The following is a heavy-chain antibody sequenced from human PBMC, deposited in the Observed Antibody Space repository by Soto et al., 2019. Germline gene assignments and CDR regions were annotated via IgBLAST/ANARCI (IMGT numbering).Heavy chain of an antibody. J-gene: IGHJ5*02. CDR2: ISYDGSNK. V-gene: IGHV3-30*18. D-gene: IGHD3-10*01. Sequence: GGSLRLSCAASGFTFSSYGMHWVRQAPGKGLEWVAVISYDGSNKYYADSVKGRFTISRDNSKNTLYLQMNSLRAEDTAVYYCAKDITMVRGVIITLHRWGQGTLVTVSS. CDR1: GFTFSSYG. CDR3: AKDITMVRGVIITLHR.